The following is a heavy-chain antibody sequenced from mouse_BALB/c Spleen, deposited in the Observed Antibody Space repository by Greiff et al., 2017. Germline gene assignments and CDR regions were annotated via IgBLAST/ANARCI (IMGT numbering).Heavy chain of an antibody. Sequence: VKLQESGAELVKPGASVKLSCKASGYTFTSYYMYWVKQRPGQGLEWIGEINPSNGGTNFNEKFKSKATLTVDKSSSTAYMQLSSLTSEDSAVYYCTRNGWPYYAMDYWGQGTSVTVSS. D-gene: IGHD1-1*02. CDR3: TRNGWPYYAMDY. J-gene: IGHJ4*01. CDR2: INPSNGGT. CDR1: GYTFTSYY. V-gene: IGHV1S81*02.